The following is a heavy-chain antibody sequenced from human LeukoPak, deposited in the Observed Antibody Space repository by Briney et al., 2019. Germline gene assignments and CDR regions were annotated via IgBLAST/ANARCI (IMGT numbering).Heavy chain of an antibody. CDR2: IYSGDGT. J-gene: IGHJ4*02. CDR1: GFTVSSNY. CDR3: ARSFAY. Sequence: AGGSLRLSCAASGFTVSSNYMSWVRQAPGKGLEWVSVIYSGDGTYYADSVKGRFTISRDNAKNSLYLQMNSLRAEDTAVYYCARSFAYWGQGTLVTVSS. V-gene: IGHV3-66*01.